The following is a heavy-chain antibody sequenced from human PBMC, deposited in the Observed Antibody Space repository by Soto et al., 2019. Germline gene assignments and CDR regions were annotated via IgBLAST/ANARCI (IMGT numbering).Heavy chain of an antibody. Sequence: SETLSLTCTVSGGSISSSSYYWGWIRQPPGKGLEWIGRIYYSGSTYYNPSLKSRVTISADTSKNQFSLKLSSLTAADTAVYYCARSIAAAGTHFDYWGQGTLVTVSS. D-gene: IGHD6-13*01. CDR3: ARSIAAAGTHFDY. CDR2: IYYSGST. J-gene: IGHJ4*02. CDR1: GGSISSSSYY. V-gene: IGHV4-39*01.